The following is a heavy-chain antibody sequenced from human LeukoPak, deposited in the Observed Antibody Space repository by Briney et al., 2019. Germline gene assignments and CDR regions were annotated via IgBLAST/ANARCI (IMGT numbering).Heavy chain of an antibody. CDR2: IKSKTDNHAT. D-gene: IGHD1-26*01. CDR1: GFAFSDSA. J-gene: IGHJ5*02. CDR3: ARQGWVGPMNWIDP. V-gene: IGHV3-73*01. Sequence: GGSLRLSCAASGFAFSDSAIHWVRQASGKGLEWLGRIKSKTDNHATAYGASVKGRFLISRDDSKYTAYLQMNTLKSEDTAVYFCARQGWVGPMNWIDPWGQGKLVVVSS.